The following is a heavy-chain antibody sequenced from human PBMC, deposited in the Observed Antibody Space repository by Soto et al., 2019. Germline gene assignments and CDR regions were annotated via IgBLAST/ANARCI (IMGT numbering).Heavy chain of an antibody. V-gene: IGHV3-30-3*01. Sequence: GGSLRLSCAASGFTFSSYAMHWVRQAPGKGLEWVAVISYDGSNKYYADSVKGRFTISRDNSKNTLYLQMNSLRAEDTAVYYCASWTLAAAGLFPLDYWGQGTLVTVSS. CDR1: GFTFSSYA. D-gene: IGHD6-13*01. CDR2: ISYDGSNK. CDR3: ASWTLAAAGLFPLDY. J-gene: IGHJ4*02.